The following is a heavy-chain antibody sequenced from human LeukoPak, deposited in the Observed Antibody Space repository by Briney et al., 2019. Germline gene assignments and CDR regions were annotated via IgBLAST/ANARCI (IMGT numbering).Heavy chain of an antibody. D-gene: IGHD3-22*01. CDR1: GYTFTSYD. CDR3: AQTYYYYDSSGYYTDAFDI. V-gene: IGHV1-8*03. J-gene: IGHJ3*02. Sequence: GASVKVSCKASGYTFTSYDINWVRQATGQGLEWMGWMNPNSGNTGYAQKFQGRATITRNTSISTAYMELSRLRSDDTAVYYCAQTYYYYDSSGYYTDAFDIWGQGTMVTVSS. CDR2: MNPNSGNT.